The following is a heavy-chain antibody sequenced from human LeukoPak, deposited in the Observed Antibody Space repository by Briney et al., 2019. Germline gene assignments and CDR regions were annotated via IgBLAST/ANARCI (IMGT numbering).Heavy chain of an antibody. CDR2: IIPLFGTP. J-gene: IGHJ6*04. Sequence: ASVKVPCKASGGTFSSYTISWVRQAPGQGLEWMGGIIPLFGTPDYAQKFQDRLTITADKSTSTAYMELSSLRSEDTAVYYCASATLRCSGGSCYEMDVWGKGTTATVSS. CDR1: GGTFSSYT. V-gene: IGHV1-69*06. CDR3: ASATLRCSGGSCYEMDV. D-gene: IGHD2-15*01.